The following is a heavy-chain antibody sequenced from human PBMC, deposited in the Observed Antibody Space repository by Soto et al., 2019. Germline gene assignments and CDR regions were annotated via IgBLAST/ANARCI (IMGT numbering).Heavy chain of an antibody. J-gene: IGHJ6*02. V-gene: IGHV1-18*04. CDR3: ARDQGEQWLAGGYYYGMDV. CDR1: GYTFTSYG. Sequence: GASVKVSCKASGYTFTSYGISWVRQAPGQGLEWMGWISAYNGNTNYAQKLQGRVTMTTDTSTSTAYMELRSLRSDDTAVYYCARDQGEQWLAGGYYYGMDVWGQGTTVTVSS. CDR2: ISAYNGNT. D-gene: IGHD6-19*01.